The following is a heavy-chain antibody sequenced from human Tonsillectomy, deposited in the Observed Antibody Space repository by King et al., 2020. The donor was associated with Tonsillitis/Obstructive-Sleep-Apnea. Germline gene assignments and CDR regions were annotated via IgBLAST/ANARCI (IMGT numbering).Heavy chain of an antibody. V-gene: IGHV3-11*06. D-gene: IGHD2-2*02. CDR2: ISSSSSYT. CDR1: GFTFSDYY. J-gene: IGHJ6*02. CDR3: ARYCSSNSCYNYYYGMDV. Sequence: VQLVESGGGLVKPGGSLRLSCAASGFTFSDYYMSWIRQAPGKGLEWVSYISSSSSYTNYADSVKGRSTISRDNAKNSLYLQLNSLSAEDTAVYYCARYCSSNSCYNYYYGMDVWGQGTTVTVSS.